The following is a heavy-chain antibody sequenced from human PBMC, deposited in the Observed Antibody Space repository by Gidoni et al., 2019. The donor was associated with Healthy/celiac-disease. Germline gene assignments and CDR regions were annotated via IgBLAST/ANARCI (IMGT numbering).Heavy chain of an antibody. CDR3: AKGRPQLVRPANLFDY. D-gene: IGHD6-13*01. V-gene: IGHV3-30*18. J-gene: IGHJ4*02. Sequence: QVQLVESGGGVVQPGRSLRPSCAASGFPFSSSGMHWVRQAPGKGLGWVAVISYDGSNKYYADSVKGRFTISRDNSKNTLYLQMNSLRAEDTAVYYCAKGRPQLVRPANLFDYWGQGTLVTVSS. CDR1: GFPFSSSG. CDR2: ISYDGSNK.